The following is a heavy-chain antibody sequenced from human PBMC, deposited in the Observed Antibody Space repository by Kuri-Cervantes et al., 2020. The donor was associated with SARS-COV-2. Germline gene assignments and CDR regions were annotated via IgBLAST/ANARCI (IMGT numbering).Heavy chain of an antibody. Sequence: GESLKISCAASGFTFSGHWIHWVRQAPGKGLVWVSRINPDGSYTNNADSVKGRFTLSRDNAKNMLFLQMNSLRAEDTAVYYCARVRRGVIVGAHRHAFDIWGQGTMVTVSS. V-gene: IGHV3-74*01. J-gene: IGHJ3*02. CDR1: GFTFSGHW. CDR2: INPDGSYT. D-gene: IGHD1-26*01. CDR3: ARVRRGVIVGAHRHAFDI.